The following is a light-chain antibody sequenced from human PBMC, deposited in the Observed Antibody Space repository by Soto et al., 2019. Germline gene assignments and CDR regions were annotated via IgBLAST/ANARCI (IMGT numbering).Light chain of an antibody. CDR3: QAYDYSLTAFV. CDR1: NIGNKN. CDR2: GNR. J-gene: IGLJ3*02. V-gene: IGLV1-40*01. Sequence: ELTQPPSVSVAPGQTARITCGGSNIGNKNVHWYQQLPGAAPKLVVFGNRNRPSGVPERFSGSKSGTSASLAITGLQAEDEADYYCQAYDYSLTAFVFGGGTKLTVL.